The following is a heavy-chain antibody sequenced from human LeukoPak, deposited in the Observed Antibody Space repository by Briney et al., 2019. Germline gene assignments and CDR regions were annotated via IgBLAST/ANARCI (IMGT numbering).Heavy chain of an antibody. Sequence: GGSLRLSCAASGFTFSSYSMNWVRQAPGKGLEWVSSISSSSSYIYYADSVKGRFTISRDNAKNSLYLQMNSLRAEDTAVYYCAKDKGSIVVVTAILDYWGQGTLVTVSS. CDR2: ISSSSSYI. V-gene: IGHV3-21*01. CDR1: GFTFSSYS. D-gene: IGHD2-21*02. J-gene: IGHJ4*02. CDR3: AKDKGSIVVVTAILDY.